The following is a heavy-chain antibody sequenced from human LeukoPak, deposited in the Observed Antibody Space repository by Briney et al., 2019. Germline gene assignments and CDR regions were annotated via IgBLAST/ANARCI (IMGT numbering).Heavy chain of an antibody. CDR1: GGSFSGYY. D-gene: IGHD3-9*01. J-gene: IGHJ6*02. CDR2: INHSGST. CDR3: ARGLPRCYDILTGYQRYYYYGMDV. Sequence: SETLSLTCAVYGGSFSGYYWSWIRQPPGKGLEWIGEINHSGSTNYNPSLKSRVTISVDTSKNQFSLKLSSVTAADTAVYYCARGLPRCYDILTGYQRYYYYGMDVWGQGTTVTVSS. V-gene: IGHV4-34*01.